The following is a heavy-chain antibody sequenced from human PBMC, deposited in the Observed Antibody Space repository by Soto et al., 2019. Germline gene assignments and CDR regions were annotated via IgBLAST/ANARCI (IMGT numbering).Heavy chain of an antibody. J-gene: IGHJ4*02. CDR1: GYTFTNNY. Sequence: QVQLVQSGAEVMKPGASVKISCKTSGYTFTNNYINWVRQAPGQGLEWVGVIKPNGDSTTYAQTSRGRVTKTKDPSTSTVYRELSRLRSQDTAVYSCARVYGLVKHNDFCGGYYDCWGQGTRVPVSS. V-gene: IGHV1-46*01. CDR3: ARVYGLVKHNDFCGGYYDC. CDR2: IKPNGDST. D-gene: IGHD3-3*01.